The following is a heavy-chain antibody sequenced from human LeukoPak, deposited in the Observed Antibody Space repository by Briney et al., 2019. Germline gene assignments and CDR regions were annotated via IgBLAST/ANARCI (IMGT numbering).Heavy chain of an antibody. V-gene: IGHV3-74*01. CDR1: GFTFSCYW. CDR2: INTDGSSA. J-gene: IGHJ4*02. D-gene: IGHD2-15*01. CDR3: GRVITTATRHGDS. Sequence: GGSLRLSCAASGFTFSCYWMHWVRQAPGKGLVWVSHINTDGSSATYADAVKGRFTISRDNAKNTLYLQMNSLRAEDTAVYYCGRVITTATRHGDSWGQGTLVTVSS.